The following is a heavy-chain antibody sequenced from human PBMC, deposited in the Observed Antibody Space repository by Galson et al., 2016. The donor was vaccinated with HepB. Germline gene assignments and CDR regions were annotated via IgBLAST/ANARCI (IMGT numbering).Heavy chain of an antibody. D-gene: IGHD6-25*01. CDR3: AKKSYAYESGWAGGMDL. CDR2: ISGDSGSK. J-gene: IGHJ6*02. CDR1: GFTFDTYA. Sequence: SLRLSCAASGFTFDTYAMHWVRRVPGKGLEWVSGISGDSGSKGYASSVKGRFTISRDNAKKSLYLQMNSLRPEDTALYFCAKKSYAYESGWAGGMDLWGQGITVTVSS. V-gene: IGHV3-9*01.